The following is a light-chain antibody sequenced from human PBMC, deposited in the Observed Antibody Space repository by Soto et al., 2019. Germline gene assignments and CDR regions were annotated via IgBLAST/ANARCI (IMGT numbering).Light chain of an antibody. J-gene: IGKJ1*01. CDR3: QQYGSSPET. CDR1: QYINTR. Sequence: EIVLTQSPGTLSLSPGERATLSCRASQYINTRLAWYQHRPGQAPRLLIYQTSIRAAGIPARFSASGSGTDFTLTISRLEPEDFAVYYCQQYGSSPETFGQGTKVDIK. V-gene: IGKV3-20*01. CDR2: QTS.